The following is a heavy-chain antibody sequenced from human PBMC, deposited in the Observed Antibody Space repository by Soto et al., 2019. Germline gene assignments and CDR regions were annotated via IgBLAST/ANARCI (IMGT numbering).Heavy chain of an antibody. Sequence: GGSLRLSCAASGFTFSSYAMHWVRQAPGKGLEWVAVISYDGSNKYYADSVKGRFTISRDNSKNTLYLQMNSLRAEDTAVYYCARGGYATYGMDVWGQGTAVTVSS. CDR2: ISYDGSNK. CDR3: ARGGYATYGMDV. D-gene: IGHD2-8*01. V-gene: IGHV3-30-3*01. CDR1: GFTFSSYA. J-gene: IGHJ6*02.